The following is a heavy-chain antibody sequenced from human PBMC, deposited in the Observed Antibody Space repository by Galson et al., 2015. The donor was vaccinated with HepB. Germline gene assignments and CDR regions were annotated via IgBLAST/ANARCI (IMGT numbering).Heavy chain of an antibody. CDR2: ISAYNGNT. J-gene: IGHJ4*02. CDR3: ARDKVAVAGTPPGYSDY. V-gene: IGHV1-18*04. CDR1: GYTFTSYG. Sequence: SVKVSCKASGYTFTSYGISWVRQAPGQGLEWMGWISAYNGNTNYAQKLQGRVTMTTDTSTSTAYMELRSLRSDDTAVYYCARDKVAVAGTPPGYSDYWGQGTLATVSS. D-gene: IGHD6-19*01.